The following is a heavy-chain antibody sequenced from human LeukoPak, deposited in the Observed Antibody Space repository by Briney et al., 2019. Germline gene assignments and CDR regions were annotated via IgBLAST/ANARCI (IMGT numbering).Heavy chain of an antibody. Sequence: PSQTLSLTCTVSGGSISSGGYYWSWIRQPPGKGLEWIGEINHSGSTNYNPSLKSRVTISVDTSKNQFSLKLSSVTAADTAVYYCARADTAMEPLDYWGQGTLVTVSS. CDR2: INHSGST. CDR1: GGSISSGGYY. D-gene: IGHD5-18*01. J-gene: IGHJ4*02. CDR3: ARADTAMEPLDY. V-gene: IGHV4-30-2*01.